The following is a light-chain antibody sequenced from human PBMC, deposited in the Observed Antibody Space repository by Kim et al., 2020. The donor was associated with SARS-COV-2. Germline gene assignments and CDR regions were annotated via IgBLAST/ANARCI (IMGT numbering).Light chain of an antibody. CDR2: GAS. V-gene: IGKV3-20*01. Sequence: LSPEVRATLSCRASQSVSSSYLAWYQQKPGQAPRLLIYGASSSATCIPDRFSGSGSGTDFTLTISRLEPEAFAVYYCQQYGSSFTFGPGTKVDIK. CDR1: QSVSSSY. J-gene: IGKJ3*01. CDR3: QQYGSSFT.